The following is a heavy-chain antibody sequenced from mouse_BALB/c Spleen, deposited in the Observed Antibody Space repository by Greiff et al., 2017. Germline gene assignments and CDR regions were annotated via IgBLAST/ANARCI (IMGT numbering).Heavy chain of an antibody. CDR1: GFTFSSFG. CDR3: ARSYDGYCPAWFAY. V-gene: IGHV5-17*02. Sequence: EVKLVESGGGLVQPGGSRKLSCAASGFTFSSFGMHWVRQAPEKGLEWVAYISCGSSTIYYADTVKGRFTISRDNTKNTLFLQMTSLRSEDTAMYYYARSYDGYCPAWFAYWGQGTLVTVSA. D-gene: IGHD2-3*01. CDR2: ISCGSSTI. J-gene: IGHJ3*01.